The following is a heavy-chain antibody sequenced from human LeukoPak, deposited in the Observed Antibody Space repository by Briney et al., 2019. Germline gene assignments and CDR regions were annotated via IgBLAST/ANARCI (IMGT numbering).Heavy chain of an antibody. CDR1: GGSISSYY. V-gene: IGHV4-59*01. CDR3: ARLVAARRRYYYYGMDG. J-gene: IGHJ6*01. D-gene: IGHD6-6*01. Sequence: SETLSLTCTVSGGSISSYYWSWSRQPPGKGLEWIGYIYYSGSTNYNPSFKSRVNISVDTSKHQFSLKLSSVTAADTAVYYCARLVAARRRYYYYGMDGWGPGITVT. CDR2: IYYSGST.